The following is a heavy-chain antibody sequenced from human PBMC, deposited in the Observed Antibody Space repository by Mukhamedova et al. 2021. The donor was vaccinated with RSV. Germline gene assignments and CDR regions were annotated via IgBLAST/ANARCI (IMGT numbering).Heavy chain of an antibody. J-gene: IGHJ3*01. CDR1: YW. D-gene: IGHD5-24*01. Sequence: YWMNWVRQAPGKGPEWAATIKEDGNEVYYADSVKGRFTISRDNARNFLPLQMNSLTADDTALYLFAADHGGLDGYRDWGQGTWV. V-gene: IGHV3-7*01. CDR2: IKEDGNEV. CDR3: AADHGGLDGYRD.